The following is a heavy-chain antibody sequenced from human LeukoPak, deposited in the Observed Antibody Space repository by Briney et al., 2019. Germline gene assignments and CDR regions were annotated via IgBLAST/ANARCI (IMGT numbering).Heavy chain of an antibody. V-gene: IGHV4-34*01. CDR1: GGSFSGYY. CDR3: ARSSSWYEAYYYYMDV. Sequence: PSETLSLTCAVYGGSFSGYYWSWIRQPPGKGLEWIGEINHSGSTNYNPSLKSRVTISVDTSKNQFSLKLSPVTAADTAVYYCARSSSWYEAYYYYMDVWGKGTTVTVSS. CDR2: INHSGST. D-gene: IGHD6-13*01. J-gene: IGHJ6*03.